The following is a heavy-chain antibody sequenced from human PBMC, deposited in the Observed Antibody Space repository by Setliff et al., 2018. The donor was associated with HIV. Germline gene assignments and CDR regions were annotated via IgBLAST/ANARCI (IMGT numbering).Heavy chain of an antibody. CDR2: IYYTGFA. Sequence: PSETLSLTCSVSGDSISSGSYFWGWIRQTPGKGLEWIGNIYYTGFAYYNPSLKSRVTISLDTSKTHFFLNLTSVTDADTAVYFCTREGRGDPAMATTRIDYWGRGKLVTVS. J-gene: IGHJ4*02. CDR1: GDSISSGSYF. D-gene: IGHD1-1*01. CDR3: TREGRGDPAMATTRIDY. V-gene: IGHV4-39*02.